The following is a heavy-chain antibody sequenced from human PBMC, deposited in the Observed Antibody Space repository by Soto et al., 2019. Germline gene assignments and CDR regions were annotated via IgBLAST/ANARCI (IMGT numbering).Heavy chain of an antibody. D-gene: IGHD3-10*01. Sequence: VQLLESGRGLVQPGGSLRLSCAASGFTFNNYAMTWVRQAPGKGLEWVSAISGGGDTTSYADSVKGRFTVSRDGSKNTLYLQMSSLRAEDTALYYCAKGRGGSGSLTPRVDFWGQGTLVTVSS. CDR3: AKGRGGSGSLTPRVDF. J-gene: IGHJ4*02. CDR2: ISGGGDTT. V-gene: IGHV3-23*01. CDR1: GFTFNNYA.